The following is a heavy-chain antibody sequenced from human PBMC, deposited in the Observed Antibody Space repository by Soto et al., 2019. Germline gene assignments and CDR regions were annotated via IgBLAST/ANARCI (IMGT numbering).Heavy chain of an antibody. CDR3: ARSTGTVTYGMDV. V-gene: IGHV1-2*04. D-gene: IGHD1-1*01. CDR2: INPNSGGT. J-gene: IGHJ6*02. Sequence: ASVKVSCKASGYTFTAYYMHWVRQAPGQGLEWMGWINPNSGGTNYAQKFQGWVTMTRDTSISTAYMELSRLRSDDTAVYYCARSTGTVTYGMDVWGQGTTVTVSS. CDR1: GYTFTAYY.